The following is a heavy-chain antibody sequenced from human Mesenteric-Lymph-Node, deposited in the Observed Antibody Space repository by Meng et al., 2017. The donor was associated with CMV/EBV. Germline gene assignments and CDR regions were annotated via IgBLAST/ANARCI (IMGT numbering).Heavy chain of an antibody. CDR1: GFTFSSSE. CDR3: AREPGGSITMIIEDY. V-gene: IGHV3-48*03. Sequence: GESLKISCAASGFTFSSSEMNWVRQAPGKGLEWVSYISSGGSIHYADSVRGRFTVSRDNAKKLLYLQMNSLRAEDTAVYYCAREPGGSITMIIEDYWGQGTLVTVSS. J-gene: IGHJ4*02. D-gene: IGHD3-22*01. CDR2: ISSGGSI.